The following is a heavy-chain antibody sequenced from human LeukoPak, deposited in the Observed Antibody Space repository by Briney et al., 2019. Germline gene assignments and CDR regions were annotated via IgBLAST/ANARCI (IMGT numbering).Heavy chain of an antibody. D-gene: IGHD3-10*01. CDR1: GFTLSRYS. J-gene: IGHJ4*02. Sequence: GGSLRLSCVASGFTLSRYSVNWVRQAPGKGLERVSCTNSFTGEIFYADSVRGRFTISKDNRNNALHLQMNSLRDEDSAVYYCARGGYYGSGSYQFDYWGQGTLVTVSS. CDR2: TNSFTGEI. CDR3: ARGGYYGSGSYQFDY. V-gene: IGHV3-21*01.